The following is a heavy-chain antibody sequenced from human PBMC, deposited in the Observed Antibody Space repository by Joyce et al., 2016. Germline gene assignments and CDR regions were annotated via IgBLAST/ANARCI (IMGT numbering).Heavy chain of an antibody. CDR1: GGSIRSSSYY. D-gene: IGHD1-26*01. CDR2: IYSSGTT. V-gene: IGHV4-39*02. CDR3: ARTRGGRDGFNI. J-gene: IGHJ3*02. Sequence: QLHLQESGPGLVKPSETLSLNCVVSGGSIRSSSYYWGWIRQPPGKGLAWIGSIYSSGTTYYHPSLKSRITMSVDTSKNHFSLKFNSVTAADTALYYCARTRGGRDGFNIWGRGTMVTVSS.